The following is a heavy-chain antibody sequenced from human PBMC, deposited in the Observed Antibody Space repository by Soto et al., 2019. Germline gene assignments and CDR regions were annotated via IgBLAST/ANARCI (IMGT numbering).Heavy chain of an antibody. V-gene: IGHV1-2*04. CDR3: ARDLRPRGGYYYGMDF. D-gene: IGHD4-17*01. CDR1: GYTFTGYY. Sequence: ASVKVSCKASGYTFTGYYMHWVRQAPGQGLEWMGWINPNSGGTNYAQKFQGWVTMTRDTSISTAYMELSRLRSDDTAVYYCARDLRPRGGYYYGMDFWGKGTTVTVSS. CDR2: INPNSGGT. J-gene: IGHJ6*04.